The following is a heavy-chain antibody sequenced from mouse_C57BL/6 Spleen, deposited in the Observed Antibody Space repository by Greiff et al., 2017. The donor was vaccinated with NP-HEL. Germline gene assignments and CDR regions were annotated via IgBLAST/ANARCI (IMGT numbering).Heavy chain of an antibody. CDR1: GYSITSGYY. CDR2: ISYDGSN. Sequence: EVKLMESGPGLVKPSQSLSLTCSVTGYSITSGYYWNWIRQFPGNKLEWMGYISYDGSNNYNPSLKNRISITRDTSKNQFFLKLNSVTTEDTATYYCARDRGNYVPFAYWGQGTLVTVSA. V-gene: IGHV3-6*01. D-gene: IGHD2-1*01. J-gene: IGHJ3*01. CDR3: ARDRGNYVPFAY.